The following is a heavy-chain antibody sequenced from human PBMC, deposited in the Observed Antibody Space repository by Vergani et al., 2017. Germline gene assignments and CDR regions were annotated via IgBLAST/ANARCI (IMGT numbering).Heavy chain of an antibody. CDR2: IIPILGIA. V-gene: IGHV1-69*02. J-gene: IGHJ5*02. CDR1: GYTFTSYT. Sequence: QVQLVQSGAEVKKPGASVKVSCKASGYTFTSYTISWVRQAPGQGLEWMGRIIPILGIANYAQKFQGRVTITADKSTSTAYMELSSLRSEDTAVYYCARLGPYSENWFDPWGQGTLVTVSS. CDR3: ARLGPYSENWFDP. D-gene: IGHD2-21*01.